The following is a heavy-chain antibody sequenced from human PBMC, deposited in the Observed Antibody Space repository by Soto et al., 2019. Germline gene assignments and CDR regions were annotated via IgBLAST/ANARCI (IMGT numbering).Heavy chain of an antibody. J-gene: IGHJ4*02. V-gene: IGHV1-18*01. CDR2: ISAYNGNT. Sequence: ASVKVSCKASGYTFTSYGISWVRQAPGQGLEWMGWISAYNGNTNYAQKLQGRVTMTTDTSTSTAYMELRSLRSDDTAVYYCARDYSSTSCYLFHIWGQGTLVTVSS. CDR3: ARDYSSTSCYLFHI. CDR1: GYTFTSYG. D-gene: IGHD2-2*01.